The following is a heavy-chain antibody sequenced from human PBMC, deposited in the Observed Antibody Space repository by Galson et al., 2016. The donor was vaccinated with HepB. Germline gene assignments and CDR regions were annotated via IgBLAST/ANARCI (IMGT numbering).Heavy chain of an antibody. CDR2: IFPGGGA. CDR1: GVSGTY. CDR3: ARGHYGAF. J-gene: IGHJ4*02. Sequence: SLRLSCAASGVSGTYMRWVRLAPGKGLEWLSVIFPGGGAYYADSVRGRFTTSRDDSWDTVYLQMRSLRPEDTAVYYCARGHYGAFLGQGKLVTVSS. V-gene: IGHV3-53*01.